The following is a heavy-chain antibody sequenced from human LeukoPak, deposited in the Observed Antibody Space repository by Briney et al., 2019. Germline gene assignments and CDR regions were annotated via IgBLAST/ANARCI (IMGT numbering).Heavy chain of an antibody. D-gene: IGHD3-3*01. V-gene: IGHV1-2*02. Sequence: ASVKVSCKASGYTFTGYYMHWVRQAPGQGLEWMGWINPNSGGTNYAQKFQGRVTMTRDTSISTAYMELSRLRSDDTAVYYCARDPYYDFWSGYYTIWGKWGYYYMDVWGKGTTVTVSS. CDR2: INPNSGGT. CDR3: ARDPYYDFWSGYYTIWGKWGYYYMDV. CDR1: GYTFTGYY. J-gene: IGHJ6*03.